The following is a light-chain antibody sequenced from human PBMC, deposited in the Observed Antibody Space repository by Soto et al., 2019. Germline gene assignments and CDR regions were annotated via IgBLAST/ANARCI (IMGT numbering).Light chain of an antibody. CDR3: RTWDSRLSAVV. Sequence: QSALTQPPSVSAAPGQKVTISCSGSSSNIGNNYVSWYQQLPGTAPKLLIYDNNKRPSGIPDRFSGSKSGTSATLGITGLQTGDEADYYCRTWDSRLSAVVFGGGTKVTVL. CDR1: SSNIGNNY. J-gene: IGLJ2*01. V-gene: IGLV1-51*01. CDR2: DNN.